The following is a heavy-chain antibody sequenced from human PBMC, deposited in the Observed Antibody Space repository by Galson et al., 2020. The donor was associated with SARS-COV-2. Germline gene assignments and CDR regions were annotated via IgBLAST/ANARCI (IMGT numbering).Heavy chain of an antibody. D-gene: IGHD3-22*01. CDR1: GFTFSSYG. CDR3: AKEYYYDSSGYYYPLTFDY. J-gene: IGHJ4*02. CDR2: ISYDGSNK. Sequence: GGSLRLSCAASGFTFSSYGMHWVRQAPGKGLEWVAVISYDGSNKYYADSVKGRFTISRDNSKNTLYLQMNSLRAEDTAVYYCAKEYYYDSSGYYYPLTFDYWGQGTLVTVSS. V-gene: IGHV3-30*18.